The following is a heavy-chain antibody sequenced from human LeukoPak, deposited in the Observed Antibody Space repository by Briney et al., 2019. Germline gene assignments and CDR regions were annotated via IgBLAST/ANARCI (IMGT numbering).Heavy chain of an antibody. CDR1: GGSISSYY. J-gene: IGHJ5*02. Sequence: PSETLSLTCTVSGGSISSYYWSWIRQPPGKGLEWIGYIYYSGSTNYNPSLKSRVTISVDTSKNQFSLKLSSVTAADTAVYYCARVMCYDFWSGYYRWFDPWGQGTLVTVSS. D-gene: IGHD3-3*01. CDR3: ARVMCYDFWSGYYRWFDP. CDR2: IYYSGST. V-gene: IGHV4-59*01.